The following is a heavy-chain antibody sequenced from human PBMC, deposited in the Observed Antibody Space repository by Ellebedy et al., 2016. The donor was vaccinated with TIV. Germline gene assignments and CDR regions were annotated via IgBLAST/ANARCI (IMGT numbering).Heavy chain of an antibody. CDR3: ARGGASSKYFDY. CDR2: IYCSGST. V-gene: IGHV4-59*01. J-gene: IGHJ4*02. CDR1: GDSISSYY. Sequence: MPSETLSLTCTVSGDSISSYYWSWIRQPPGKGLEWIAFIYCSGSTNYNPSLKSRVTISVDTSKNQFSLELSSVTAADTAVYYCARGGASSKYFDYWGQGTLVTVSS.